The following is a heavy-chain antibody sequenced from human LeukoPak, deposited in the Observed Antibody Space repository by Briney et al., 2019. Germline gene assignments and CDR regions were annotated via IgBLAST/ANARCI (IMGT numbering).Heavy chain of an antibody. Sequence: SETLSLTCTVSGGSISSYYWSWIRQPAGKGLEWIGRIYTSGSTNYNPSLKSRVTISVDTSKNQFSLKLSSVTAADTAVYYCARLTTATTGNHFDYWGQGTLVTVSS. CDR2: IYTSGST. CDR1: GGSISSYY. J-gene: IGHJ4*02. CDR3: ARLTTATTGNHFDY. V-gene: IGHV4-4*07. D-gene: IGHD4-17*01.